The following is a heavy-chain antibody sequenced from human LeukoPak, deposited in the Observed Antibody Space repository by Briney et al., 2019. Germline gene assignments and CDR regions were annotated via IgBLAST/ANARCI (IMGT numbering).Heavy chain of an antibody. J-gene: IGHJ4*02. Sequence: GESLKISCKGSGYTFTSYWIAWVRQMPGKGLEWMGIIYPDDSDTRYSPSFQRQVTISADKSISTAYLQWSSLKASDTAMYYCARLSGSYGHASNYWGQGTLVTVSS. CDR1: GYTFTSYW. CDR2: IYPDDSDT. CDR3: ARLSGSYGHASNY. V-gene: IGHV5-51*01. D-gene: IGHD1-26*01.